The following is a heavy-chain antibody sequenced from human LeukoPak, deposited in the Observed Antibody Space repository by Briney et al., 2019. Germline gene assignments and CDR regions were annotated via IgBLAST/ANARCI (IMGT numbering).Heavy chain of an antibody. CDR1: GDSISSYY. CDR2: IYYSGST. CDR3: ARGRAWYMDY. Sequence: SETLSLTCTVSGDSISSYYWSWIRQPPGKGLEWVGYIYYSGSTNYNPSLKSRVTISVDTSKNQFSLKLSSVTAADTAVYYGARGRAWYMDYWGERTLVTVSS. J-gene: IGHJ4*02. V-gene: IGHV4-59*01. D-gene: IGHD6-19*01.